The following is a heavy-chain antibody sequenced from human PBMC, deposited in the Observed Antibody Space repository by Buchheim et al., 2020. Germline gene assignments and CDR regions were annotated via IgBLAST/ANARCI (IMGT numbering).Heavy chain of an antibody. D-gene: IGHD1-1*01. J-gene: IGHJ4*02. Sequence: EVQLVESGGGLVQPGGSLRLSCAASGFTFSDLWMHWVRQTPGKGLMWVSRINSDGSSTIYGEYVKGRFTVSRDNAKNTLYLQMNSLRAEDTGVYYCARDPLLNGGTLDYWGQGT. V-gene: IGHV3-74*01. CDR3: ARDPLLNGGTLDY. CDR2: INSDGSST. CDR1: GFTFSDLW.